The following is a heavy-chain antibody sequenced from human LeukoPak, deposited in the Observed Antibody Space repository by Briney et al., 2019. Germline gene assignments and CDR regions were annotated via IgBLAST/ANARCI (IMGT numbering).Heavy chain of an antibody. V-gene: IGHV3-23*01. D-gene: IGHD2-15*01. CDR3: ATRPPLSNAGYPYYYYMDV. J-gene: IGHJ6*03. Sequence: GGSLRLSCAASGFTFSSYAMSWVRQAPGKGLEWVSAISGSGGSTYYADSVKGRFTISRDNSKNTLYLQMNSLRAEDTAVYYCATRPPLSNAGYPYYYYMDVWGKGTTVTVSS. CDR2: ISGSGGST. CDR1: GFTFSSYA.